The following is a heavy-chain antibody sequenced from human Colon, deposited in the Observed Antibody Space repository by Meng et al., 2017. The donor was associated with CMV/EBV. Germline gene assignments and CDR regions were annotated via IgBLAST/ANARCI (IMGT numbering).Heavy chain of an antibody. Sequence: SISSGNYYWSWIRQPPGKGLEWIGHIYYSGRTYHNPSLKSRVTISVDTSTNHFSLKLTSVTAADTAVYYCARIAYYDIVTGYPYFDYWGQGTLVTVSS. J-gene: IGHJ4*02. D-gene: IGHD3-9*01. V-gene: IGHV4-30-4*01. CDR1: SISSGNYY. CDR2: IYYSGRT. CDR3: ARIAYYDIVTGYPYFDY.